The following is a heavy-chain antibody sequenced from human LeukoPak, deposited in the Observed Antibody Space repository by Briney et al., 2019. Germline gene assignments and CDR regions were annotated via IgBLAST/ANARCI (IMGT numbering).Heavy chain of an antibody. CDR1: GFTFSSYE. V-gene: IGHV3-48*03. CDR3: VSTFSSGWYYFDY. CDR2: ISRSGSTI. J-gene: IGHJ4*02. D-gene: IGHD6-19*01. Sequence: GGSLRLSCAASGFTFSSYEMNWVRQAPGKGLGWVSYISRSGSTIYYADSVKGRFTISRDNDKNSLYLQMNSLRAEDTAVYYCVSTFSSGWYYFDYWGQGTLVTVSS.